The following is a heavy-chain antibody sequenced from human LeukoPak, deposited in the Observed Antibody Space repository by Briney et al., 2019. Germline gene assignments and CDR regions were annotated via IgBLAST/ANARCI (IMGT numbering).Heavy chain of an antibody. V-gene: IGHV3-53*05. CDR3: AKDIVVVPAAMPDY. CDR1: GFTVSGNY. Sequence: GGSLRLSCAVSGFTVSGNYMSWVRQAPGKGLEWVSLIYSGGTTYYADSVKGRFTISRDNSKNTLYLQMNSLRAEDTAVYYCAKDIVVVPAAMPDYWGQGTLVTVSS. J-gene: IGHJ4*02. D-gene: IGHD2-2*01. CDR2: IYSGGTT.